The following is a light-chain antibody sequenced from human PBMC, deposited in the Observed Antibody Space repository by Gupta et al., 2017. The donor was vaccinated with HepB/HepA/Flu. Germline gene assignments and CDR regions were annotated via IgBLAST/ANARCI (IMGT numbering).Light chain of an antibody. CDR3: QQYGSSSTWT. Sequence: EIVLTQSPGTLSLFPGERATLSCRASQSVSSTYLVWYQQKPGQAPRLLIYGASSRATGIPDRFSGSGSGTDFTLTISRLEPEDFAVYYCQQYGSSSTWTFGQGTKVEIK. CDR1: QSVSSTY. V-gene: IGKV3-20*01. J-gene: IGKJ1*01. CDR2: GAS.